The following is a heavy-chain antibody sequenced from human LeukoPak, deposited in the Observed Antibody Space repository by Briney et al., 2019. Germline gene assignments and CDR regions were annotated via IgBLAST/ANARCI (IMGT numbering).Heavy chain of an antibody. D-gene: IGHD1-26*01. CDR2: IRYDGSNQ. J-gene: IGHJ6*03. V-gene: IGHV3-30*02. CDR1: GFAFSKFV. CDR3: AKDRSGTYFYFYMDV. Sequence: GGSLRLSCAASGFAFSKFVMHWVRQAPSKGPESVAFIRYDGSNQFYADSVKGRFTISRDNSQNLLYLEMTSLRSEDTAVYYCAKDRSGTYFYFYMDVWGKGTTVTVSS.